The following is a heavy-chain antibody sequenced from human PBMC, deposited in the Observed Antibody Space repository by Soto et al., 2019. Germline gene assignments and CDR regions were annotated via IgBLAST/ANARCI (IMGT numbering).Heavy chain of an antibody. CDR1: GGSISNFY. CDR3: ARSVFP. J-gene: IGHJ5*02. V-gene: IGHV4-59*12. Sequence: SETLSLTCTVSGGSISNFYWSWIRQPPGKGLEWIGYIYYSGSTYYNPSLKGRVTISVDTSKNQFSLKLSSVTAADTAIYYCARSVFPWGQGTLVTVSS. CDR2: IYYSGST.